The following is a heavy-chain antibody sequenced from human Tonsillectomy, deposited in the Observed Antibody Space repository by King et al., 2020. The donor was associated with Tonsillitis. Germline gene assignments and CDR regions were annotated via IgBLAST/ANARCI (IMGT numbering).Heavy chain of an antibody. CDR3: ARLHYYGSGTSDY. D-gene: IGHD3-10*01. V-gene: IGHV3-30-3*01. CDR2: ISFDENNK. J-gene: IGHJ4*02. CDR1: GFTFSNSA. Sequence: VQLVESGGGVVQPGRSLRLSCAASGFTFSNSAMHWVRQAPGKGLEWVAVISFDENNKFYADSVKGRFTITRDNSKNTLFLQLNSLRAEDTAVYYCARLHYYGSGTSDYGGQGPRVTVS.